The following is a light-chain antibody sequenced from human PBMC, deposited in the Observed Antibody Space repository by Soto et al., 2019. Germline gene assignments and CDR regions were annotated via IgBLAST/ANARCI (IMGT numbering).Light chain of an antibody. J-gene: IGKJ2*01. V-gene: IGKV1-5*03. CDR1: QSISSW. CDR2: KAS. CDR3: QQYNSYSLYT. Sequence: DIQMTQSPSTLSASVGDIVTITCRASQSISSWLAWYQQKPGKAPNLLIYKASSLERGVPSRFSGSGSGTEFTLTISSLQPDDFGTYYCQQYNSYSLYTFGQGTKLEIK.